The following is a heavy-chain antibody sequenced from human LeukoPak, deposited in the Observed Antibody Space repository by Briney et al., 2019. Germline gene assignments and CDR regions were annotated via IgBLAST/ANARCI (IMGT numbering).Heavy chain of an antibody. J-gene: IGHJ3*02. V-gene: IGHV6-1*01. CDR3: AGVGYKRYCSGGSCYPGAFDI. D-gene: IGHD2-15*01. Sequence: SQTLSLTCAISGDSVSSNSAAWNWIRQSPSRGLEWLGRTYYRSKWYNDYAVSVKSRITINPDTSKNQFSLQLNSVTPEDTAVCYCAGVGYKRYCSGGSCYPGAFDIWGQGTMVTVSS. CDR2: TYYRSKWYN. CDR1: GDSVSSNSAA.